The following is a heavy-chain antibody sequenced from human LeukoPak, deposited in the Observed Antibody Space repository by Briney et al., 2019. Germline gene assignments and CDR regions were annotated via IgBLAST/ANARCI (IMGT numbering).Heavy chain of an antibody. CDR1: GFTFSSYA. D-gene: IGHD5-18*01. V-gene: IGHV3-23*01. CDR3: VKVYTAMPRMDFDY. Sequence: GGSLGLSCAASGFTFSSYAMSWVRQAPGKGLEWVSAISGSGGSTYYADSVKGRFTISRDNSKNTLYLQMNSLRAEDTAVYYCVKVYTAMPRMDFDYWGQGTLVTVSS. CDR2: ISGSGGST. J-gene: IGHJ4*02.